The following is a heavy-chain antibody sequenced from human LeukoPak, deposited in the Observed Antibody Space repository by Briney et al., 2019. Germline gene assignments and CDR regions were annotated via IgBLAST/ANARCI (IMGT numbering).Heavy chain of an antibody. D-gene: IGHD1-26*01. CDR3: AREPLLSPTVGATTSWYFDL. Sequence: SETLSLTCTVSGGSISSYYWSWIRQPPGKGLEWIGYIYYSGSTNYNPSLKSRVTISVDTSKNQFSLKLSSVTAADTAVYYCAREPLLSPTVGATTSWYFDLWGRGTLVTVSS. CDR2: IYYSGST. V-gene: IGHV4-59*01. J-gene: IGHJ2*01. CDR1: GGSISSYY.